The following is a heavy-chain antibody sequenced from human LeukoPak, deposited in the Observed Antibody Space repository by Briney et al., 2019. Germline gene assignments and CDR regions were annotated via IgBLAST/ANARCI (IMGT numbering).Heavy chain of an antibody. J-gene: IGHJ4*02. CDR1: GGSFSGYY. CDR2: INHSGST. D-gene: IGHD1-7*01. Sequence: PSETLSLTCAVYGGSFSGYYWSWIRQPPGKGLEWIGEINHSGSTNYNPSLKSRVTISVDTSKNQFSLKLSSVTAADTAVYYCARGFSELELRASFDYWGQGALVTVSS. CDR3: ARGFSELELRASFDY. V-gene: IGHV4-34*01.